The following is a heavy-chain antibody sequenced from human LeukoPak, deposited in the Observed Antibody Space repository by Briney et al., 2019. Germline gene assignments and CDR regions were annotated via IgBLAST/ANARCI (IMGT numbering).Heavy chain of an antibody. J-gene: IGHJ4*02. V-gene: IGHV3-74*01. CDR1: GFTFSNDW. D-gene: IGHD2-2*01. CDR3: AAGGYHLPN. CDR2: INSDGSST. Sequence: GGCLSLSCAVSGFTFSNDWMHWVRRAPGKGLVWVSRINSDGSSTNYADSVEGRFTISRDSAKNTLYLQMNSLRAEDTAVYYCAAGGYHLPNWGQGTLVTVSS.